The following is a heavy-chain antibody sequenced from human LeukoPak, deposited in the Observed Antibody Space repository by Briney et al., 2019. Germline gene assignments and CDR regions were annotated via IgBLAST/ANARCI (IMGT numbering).Heavy chain of an antibody. V-gene: IGHV4-39*07. CDR1: RGSVNSNSYY. D-gene: IGHD6-6*01. CDR3: ARDHEVSSSSFDY. Sequence: SETLSLTCTVSRGSVNSNSYYWGWIRQPPGKGLEWIGTIYYSGNTYYNLSLESRVTISVDTSKNQFSLKLTSVTAAGTAVYYCARDHEVSSSSFDYWGQGTLVTVSS. CDR2: IYYSGNT. J-gene: IGHJ4*02.